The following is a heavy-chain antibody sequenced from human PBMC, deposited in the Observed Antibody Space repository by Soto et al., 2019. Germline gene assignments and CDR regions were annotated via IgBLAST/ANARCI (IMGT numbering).Heavy chain of an antibody. CDR3: AREGAAPMDV. CDR1: GFTFSSYS. Sequence: GGSLRLSCAASGFTFSSYSMNWVRQAPGKGLEWVSSISSANAYIYYADSVKGRFTISRDNAKNSLYLQMNSLRAEDTAVYYCAREGAAPMDVWGQGTTVTVSS. D-gene: IGHD6-6*01. CDR2: ISSANAYI. J-gene: IGHJ6*02. V-gene: IGHV3-21*04.